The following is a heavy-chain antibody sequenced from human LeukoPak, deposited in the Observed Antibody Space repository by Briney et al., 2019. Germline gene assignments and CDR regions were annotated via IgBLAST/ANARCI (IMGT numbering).Heavy chain of an antibody. V-gene: IGHV3-15*01. CDR1: GFAFTNAC. J-gene: IGHJ4*02. CDR2: IRSKNNGGTT. CDR3: TTDPGSRGLYYLNY. D-gene: IGHD5-12*01. Sequence: GGSLRLSCAASGFAFTNACMSWVRRAPGKGLEWVGRIRSKNNGGTTDYAAPVRGRFSISRDDSKSTLYLQMNSLKTETPAVNSCTTDPGSRGLYYLNYGAQGPLFT.